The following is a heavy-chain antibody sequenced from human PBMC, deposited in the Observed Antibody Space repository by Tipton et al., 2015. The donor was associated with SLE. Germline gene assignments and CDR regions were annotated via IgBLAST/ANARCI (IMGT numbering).Heavy chain of an antibody. CDR1: GFTFANYA. V-gene: IGHV3-23*01. Sequence: SLRLSCAAPGFTFANYAMSWVRQAPGKGLEWVSAISGSGDRTYYADSVKGHFTISRDNSKNTLYLQMNSLRVEDTAVYYCAKDLNRVATSPFDYWGQGTLVTVSS. CDR2: ISGSGDRT. J-gene: IGHJ4*02. CDR3: AKDLNRVATSPFDY. D-gene: IGHD5-12*01.